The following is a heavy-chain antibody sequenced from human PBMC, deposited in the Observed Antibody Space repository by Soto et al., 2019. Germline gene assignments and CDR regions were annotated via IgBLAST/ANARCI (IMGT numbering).Heavy chain of an antibody. J-gene: IGHJ4*02. V-gene: IGHV5-51*01. D-gene: IGHD3-10*01. Sequence: PGESLKISCKGSGYTFTNYWIGWVRQMPGKGLEWMGIIYPGDSETRYSPSFQGQVTMSADKSISTAYLQWSSLKASDSAMYYCASKYYYGAGTLDYWGQGTLVTVSS. CDR2: IYPGDSET. CDR1: GYTFTNYW. CDR3: ASKYYYGAGTLDY.